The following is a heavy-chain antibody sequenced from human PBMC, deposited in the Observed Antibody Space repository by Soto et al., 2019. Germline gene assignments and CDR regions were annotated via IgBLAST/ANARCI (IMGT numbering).Heavy chain of an antibody. Sequence: QVQLVQSGAEVKKPGASVKVSFKASGYTFTSYAMHWVRQAPGQRRDWTGWINAGNGNTKYSQKFQGRVTSTRDTAADTAYMELSSLRTEDTAVYYFARWVDTAKYDFDYWGQGTLVTVSS. D-gene: IGHD5-18*01. CDR1: GYTFTSYA. V-gene: IGHV1-3*01. J-gene: IGHJ4*02. CDR3: ARWVDTAKYDFDY. CDR2: INAGNGNT.